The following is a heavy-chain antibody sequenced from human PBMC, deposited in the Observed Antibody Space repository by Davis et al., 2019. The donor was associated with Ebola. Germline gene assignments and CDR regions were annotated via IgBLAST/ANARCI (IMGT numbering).Heavy chain of an antibody. D-gene: IGHD4-17*01. CDR3: ARRGQFDGDYGYYLDM. V-gene: IGHV4-4*09. J-gene: IGHJ4*01. CDR1: GASMTPYY. Sequence: PGGSLRLSCTVSGASMTPYYWSWIRQPPGKGLEWIGFIYSGNTNYNSSLRSRVTMSTDTSKNQFSLILTSVTPADTAIYYCARRGQFDGDYGYYLDMWGHGTLVTVSS. CDR2: IYSGNT.